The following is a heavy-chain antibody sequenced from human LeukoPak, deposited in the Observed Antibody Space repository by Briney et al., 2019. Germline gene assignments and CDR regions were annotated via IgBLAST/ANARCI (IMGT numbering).Heavy chain of an antibody. CDR1: GGSISSYY. V-gene: IGHV4-59*01. Sequence: SETLSLTCTVSGGSISSYYWSWIRQPPGKGLEWIGYIYYSGSTNYNPSLKSRVTISVDTSKNQFSLKLSSVTAADTAVYYCARATWVRGVISRLDYWGQGTLVTVSS. CDR2: IYYSGST. CDR3: ARATWVRGVISRLDY. J-gene: IGHJ4*02. D-gene: IGHD3-10*01.